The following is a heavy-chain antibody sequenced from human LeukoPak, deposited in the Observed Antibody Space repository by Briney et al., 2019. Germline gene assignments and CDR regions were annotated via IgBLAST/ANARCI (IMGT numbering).Heavy chain of an antibody. J-gene: IGHJ4*02. Sequence: SETLSLTCSVSGGSISDYYWDWIRQPPGKGLEWIGYIFSSGLTKYNPSLKSRVTISVDTSNNQFSLKLNSVTAADTALYYCARGESYFAYWRQEALVTVSS. V-gene: IGHV4-59*01. CDR2: IFSSGLT. CDR3: ARGESYFAY. CDR1: GGSISDYY.